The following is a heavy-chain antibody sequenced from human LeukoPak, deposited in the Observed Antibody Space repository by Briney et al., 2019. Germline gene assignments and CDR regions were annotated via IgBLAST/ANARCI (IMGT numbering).Heavy chain of an antibody. V-gene: IGHV3-30-3*01. CDR1: GFTFSSYA. D-gene: IGHD2-2*01. Sequence: GGSLRLSCAASGFTFSSYAMHWVRQAPGKGLEWVAVISYDGSNKYYADSVKGRFTISRDNSKNTLYLQMNSLRAEDTAVYYCAKDKTRYCSSTSCSYFDYWGQGTLVTVSS. CDR3: AKDKTRYCSSTSCSYFDY. J-gene: IGHJ4*02. CDR2: ISYDGSNK.